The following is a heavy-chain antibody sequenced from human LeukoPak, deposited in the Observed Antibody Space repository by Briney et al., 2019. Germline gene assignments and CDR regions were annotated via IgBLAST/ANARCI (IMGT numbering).Heavy chain of an antibody. V-gene: IGHV4-39*01. D-gene: IGHD1-1*01. CDR2: IYYSGST. J-gene: IGHJ4*02. Sequence: SETLSLTCTVSGGSISSSSYYWGWIRQPPGKGLEWIGSIYYSGSTYYNPSLKSRVTISVDTSKNQFSLKLSSVTAADTAVYYCASGTGPFDYWGQRTLVTVSS. CDR3: ASGTGPFDY. CDR1: GGSISSSSYY.